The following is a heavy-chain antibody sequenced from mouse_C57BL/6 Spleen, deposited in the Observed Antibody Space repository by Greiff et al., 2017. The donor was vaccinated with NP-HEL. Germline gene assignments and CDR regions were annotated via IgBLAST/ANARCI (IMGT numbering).Heavy chain of an antibody. J-gene: IGHJ3*01. D-gene: IGHD1-1*01. V-gene: IGHV5-12*01. CDR1: GFTFSDYY. CDR2: ISNGGGSS. CDR3: ARQGLRYPA. Sequence: EVQRVESGGGLVQPGGSLKLSCAASGFTFSDYYMYWVRQTPEKRLEWVAYISNGGGSSYYPDTVKGRFNISRDNAKNTLYLQMSRLKSEDTAMYYCARQGLRYPAWGQGTLVTVSA.